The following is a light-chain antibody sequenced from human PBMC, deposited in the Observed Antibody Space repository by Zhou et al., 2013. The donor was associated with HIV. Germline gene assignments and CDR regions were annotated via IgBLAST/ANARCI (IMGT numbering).Light chain of an antibody. Sequence: DIQMTQSPSSLSASVGDRVTISCRASQSIDGYLNWYQQRPGKAPKLLIYAASSLQSGVPSRFSGSGSGTDFTLTISSLQPEDFATYSCQHSYTSLIAFGQGTRLELK. CDR2: AAS. CDR3: QHSYTSLIA. V-gene: IGKV1-39*01. CDR1: QSIDGY. J-gene: IGKJ5*01.